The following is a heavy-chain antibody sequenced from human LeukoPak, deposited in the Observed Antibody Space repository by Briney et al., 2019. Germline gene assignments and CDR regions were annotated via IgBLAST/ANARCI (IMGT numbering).Heavy chain of an antibody. CDR3: ARVGPTIFGVVLYYYYYMDV. Sequence: ASVKVSCKASGYTFTSYGISRVRQAPGQGLEWMGWISAYNGNTNYAQKLQGRVTMTTDTSTSTAYMELRSLRSDDTAVYYCARVGPTIFGVVLYYYYYMDVWGKGTTVTVSS. CDR1: GYTFTSYG. J-gene: IGHJ6*03. V-gene: IGHV1-18*01. D-gene: IGHD3-3*01. CDR2: ISAYNGNT.